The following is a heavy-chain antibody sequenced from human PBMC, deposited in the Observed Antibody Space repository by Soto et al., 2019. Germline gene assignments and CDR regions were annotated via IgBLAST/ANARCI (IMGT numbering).Heavy chain of an antibody. J-gene: IGHJ6*02. Sequence: SVKVSCKASGGTFSSYAISWVRQAPGQGLEWMGGIIPIFGTANYAQKFQGRVTITADGSTSTAYMELSSLRSEDTAVYYCARGTIFGVVLYGMDVWGQGTTVTVSS. D-gene: IGHD3-3*01. CDR1: GGTFSSYA. V-gene: IGHV1-69*13. CDR3: ARGTIFGVVLYGMDV. CDR2: IIPIFGTA.